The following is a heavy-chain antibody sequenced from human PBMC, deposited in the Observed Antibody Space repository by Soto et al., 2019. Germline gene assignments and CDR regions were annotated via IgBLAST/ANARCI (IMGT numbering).Heavy chain of an antibody. Sequence: QLQLQESGPGLVKPSETLSLTCTVSGGSISSSSYYWGWIRQPPGKGLEWIGSIYYSGSTYYNPSLKSRVPLSVDTSKNQFSLKLSSVPAADTAVYYCARLMDIVVVPAANAHAFQHWGQGTLVTVSS. V-gene: IGHV4-39*01. CDR2: IYYSGST. CDR3: ARLMDIVVVPAANAHAFQH. CDR1: GGSISSSSYY. D-gene: IGHD2-2*03. J-gene: IGHJ1*01.